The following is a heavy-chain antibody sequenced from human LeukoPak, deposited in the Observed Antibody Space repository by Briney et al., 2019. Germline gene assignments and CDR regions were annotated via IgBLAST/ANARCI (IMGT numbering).Heavy chain of an antibody. CDR2: IYYSGST. D-gene: IGHD6-19*01. Sequence: SETLSLTCTVSGGSISSGGYYWSWIRQHPGKGLEWIGYIYYSGSTYYNPSLKSRVTISVDTSKNQFSLKLTSVTAADTAVYYCARHASVDGNWPRPLDYWGQGSLDTVSS. CDR1: GGSISSGGYY. J-gene: IGHJ4*02. CDR3: ARHASVDGNWPRPLDY. V-gene: IGHV4-31*03.